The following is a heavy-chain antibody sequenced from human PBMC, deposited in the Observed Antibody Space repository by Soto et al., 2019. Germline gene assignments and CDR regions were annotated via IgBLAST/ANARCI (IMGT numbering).Heavy chain of an antibody. CDR1: GFTFSSYV. J-gene: IGHJ4*02. CDR3: ARGRYQLLWGDY. V-gene: IGHV3-30-3*01. Sequence: ESGGDVVQPGRSLRLSCAASGFTFSSYVMHWVRQAPGKGLEWVAVISSDGSNGAYADSVKGRFTISRDNSKNTLYLQMNSLRAEDTAVYYCARGRYQLLWGDYWGQGTLVTVSS. D-gene: IGHD2-2*01. CDR2: ISSDGSNG.